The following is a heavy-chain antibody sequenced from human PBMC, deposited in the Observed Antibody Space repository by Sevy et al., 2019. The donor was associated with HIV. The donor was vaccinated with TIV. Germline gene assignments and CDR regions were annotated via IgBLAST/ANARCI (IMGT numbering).Heavy chain of an antibody. CDR3: ARDHCTDGACFKSGYFDY. CDR1: GFTFGNHA. J-gene: IGHJ4*01. CDR2: ISFDGRNE. Sequence: GESLKISCAASGFTFGNHAIHWVRQAPGKGLEWVAIISFDGRNERYADSVKGRFTISRDNSKNTVDLQMTRLRTEDVAVYYCARDHCTDGACFKSGYFDYWGQGTLVTVSS. V-gene: IGHV3-30*04. D-gene: IGHD2-8*01.